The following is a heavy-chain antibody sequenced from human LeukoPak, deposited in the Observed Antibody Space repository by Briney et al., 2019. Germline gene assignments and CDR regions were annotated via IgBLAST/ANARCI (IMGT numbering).Heavy chain of an antibody. D-gene: IGHD3-16*01. V-gene: IGHV4-59*02. CDR2: LSHSGST. J-gene: IGHJ3*02. Sequence: SETPSLTCTVSGGSVSTYYWSWIRQPPGRGLEWIGYLSHSGSTDSNPSLQSRVTTLVDTSKNQFSLKLTSVTAADTAVYYCARARYANAWYAFDIWGQGTMVTVSS. CDR3: ARARYANAWYAFDI. CDR1: GGSVSTYY.